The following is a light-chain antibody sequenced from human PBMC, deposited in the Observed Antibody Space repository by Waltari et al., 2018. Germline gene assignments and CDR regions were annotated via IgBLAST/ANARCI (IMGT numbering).Light chain of an antibody. CDR2: DDN. CDR1: RIGSES. Sequence: SYVLTQPPSVSVAPRQTARITGGGNRIGSESVHWYQQKPGQAPVLVVYDDNDRPSGIPERFSGSKSGNTATLTISRVEAGDEADYHCQVWDRSSGLYVFGTGTKVTVL. J-gene: IGLJ1*01. V-gene: IGLV3-21*02. CDR3: QVWDRSSGLYV.